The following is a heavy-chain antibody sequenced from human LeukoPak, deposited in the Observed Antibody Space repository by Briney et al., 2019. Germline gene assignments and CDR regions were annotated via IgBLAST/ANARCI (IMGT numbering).Heavy chain of an antibody. CDR2: ISDDGSKK. D-gene: IGHD2-15*01. CDR3: AKDQRPIVVVVAANGGNWFDP. J-gene: IGHJ5*02. CDR1: GFTFSSYS. Sequence: PGRSLRLSCAASGFTFSSYSMHWVRQAPGKGLEWVAVISDDGSKKSYADSVKGRFTVSRDNSKNTLYLQMNSLRAEDTAVYYCAKDQRPIVVVVAANGGNWFDPWGQGTLVTVSS. V-gene: IGHV3-30-3*01.